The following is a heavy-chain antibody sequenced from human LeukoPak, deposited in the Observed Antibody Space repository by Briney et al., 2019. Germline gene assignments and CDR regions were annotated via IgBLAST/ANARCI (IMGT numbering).Heavy chain of an antibody. CDR1: GGSITSYN. CDR2: IYATGST. V-gene: IGHV4-4*07. CDR3: ARNPPLARFDP. Sequence: KPSETLSLTCSVSGGSITSYNWSWVRDPAGKGLEWIGRIYATGSTNYNPSLKSRVTISVDKSKNQFSLRLTSVTAADTAVYYCARNPPLARFDPWGQGTLVTVSS. J-gene: IGHJ5*02.